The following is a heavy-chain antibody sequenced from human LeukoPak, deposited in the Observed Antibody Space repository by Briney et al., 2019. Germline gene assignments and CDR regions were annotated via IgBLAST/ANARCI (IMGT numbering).Heavy chain of an antibody. Sequence: SVKVSCKASGAIFSSYAISWVRQAPGQGLEWMGRIIPLFGTANYAQKFQGRVTITADESTSTAYMELSSLRSEDTAVYYCARRANIVVVPAAIRNWFDPWGQGTLVTVSS. CDR2: IIPLFGTA. D-gene: IGHD2-2*02. CDR1: GAIFSSYA. J-gene: IGHJ5*02. CDR3: ARRANIVVVPAAIRNWFDP. V-gene: IGHV1-69*13.